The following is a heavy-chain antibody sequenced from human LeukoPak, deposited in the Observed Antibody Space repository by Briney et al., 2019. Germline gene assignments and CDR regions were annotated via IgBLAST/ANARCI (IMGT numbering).Heavy chain of an antibody. J-gene: IGHJ4*02. CDR1: GGSISSSSYY. D-gene: IGHD6-13*01. CDR2: IYYSGST. V-gene: IGHV4-39*01. Sequence: PSETLSLTCTVSGGSISSSSYYWGWIRQPPGKGLEWIGSIYYSGSTYYNPSLKSRVTISVDTSKNQFSLKLSSVTAADTAVYYCARLTLNLAAAGSVFDYWGQGTLVTISS. CDR3: ARLTLNLAAAGSVFDY.